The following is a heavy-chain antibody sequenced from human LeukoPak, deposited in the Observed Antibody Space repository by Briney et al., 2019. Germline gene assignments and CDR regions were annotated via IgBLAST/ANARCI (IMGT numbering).Heavy chain of an antibody. CDR2: ISSSGSTI. V-gene: IGHV3-48*03. CDR3: ATIVPAQYYYYYMDV. Sequence: PGGSLRLSCTASRFTFSSYQMIWVRQAPGKGLEWVSYISSSGSTIYYADSVKGRFTISRDNAKNSLYLQMNSLRAEDTAVYYCATIVPAQYYYYYMDVWGKGTTVTVSS. J-gene: IGHJ6*03. CDR1: RFTFSSYQ. D-gene: IGHD2-2*01.